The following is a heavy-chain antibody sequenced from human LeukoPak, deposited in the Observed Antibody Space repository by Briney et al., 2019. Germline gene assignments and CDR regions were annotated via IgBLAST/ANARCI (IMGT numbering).Heavy chain of an antibody. Sequence: SETLSLTCTVSGGSISSYYWSWIRQPAGKGLEWIGRIYTSGSTNYNPSLKSRVTMSVDTSKNQFSLKLSSVTAADTAVYYCASRSCSSTSCYTVGDAFEIWGQGTMVTVSS. D-gene: IGHD2-2*02. CDR2: IYTSGST. CDR1: GGSISSYY. CDR3: ASRSCSSTSCYTVGDAFEI. V-gene: IGHV4-4*07. J-gene: IGHJ3*02.